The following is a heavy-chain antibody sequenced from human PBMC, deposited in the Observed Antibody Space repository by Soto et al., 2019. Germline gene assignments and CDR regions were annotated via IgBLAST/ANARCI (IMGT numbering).Heavy chain of an antibody. J-gene: IGHJ4*02. D-gene: IGHD3-10*01. CDR1: GGSISSYY. CDR2: IYYSGST. V-gene: IGHV4-59*08. CDR3: ARHSYGSGSTYFDY. Sequence: SETLSLTCTVPGGSISSYYWSWIRQPPGKGLEWIGYIYYSGSTNYNPSLKSRVTISVDTSKNQFSLKLNSMTAADTAVYYCARHSYGSGSTYFDYWGKGNLVTVTS.